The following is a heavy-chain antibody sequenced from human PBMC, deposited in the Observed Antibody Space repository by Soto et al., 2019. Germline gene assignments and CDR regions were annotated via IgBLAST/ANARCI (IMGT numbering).Heavy chain of an antibody. CDR1: GGSISSSSYY. CDR3: ARQSSYYDFWSGYYGVNPFDY. D-gene: IGHD3-3*01. Sequence: ETLSLTCTVSGGSISSSSYYWGWIRQPPGKGLEWIGSIYYSGSTYYNPSLKSRVTISVDTSKNQFSLKLSSVTAADTAVYYCARQSSYYDFWSGYYGVNPFDYWGQGTLVTVSS. V-gene: IGHV4-39*01. CDR2: IYYSGST. J-gene: IGHJ4*02.